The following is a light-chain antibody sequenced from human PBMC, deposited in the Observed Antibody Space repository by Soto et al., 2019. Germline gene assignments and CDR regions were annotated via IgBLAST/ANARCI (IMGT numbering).Light chain of an antibody. V-gene: IGKV1-17*03. CDR2: GAS. CDR1: QGITTF. J-gene: IGKJ2*01. Sequence: DIQMTQSPSVVSASVGDTVTVTCRASQGITTFLAWSRQRPGRVPERLIYGASSLQSGVPSRFSGRGSGTEFTLTISSLQPEDFGIYYCLQHNSYPYTFGPGTK. CDR3: LQHNSYPYT.